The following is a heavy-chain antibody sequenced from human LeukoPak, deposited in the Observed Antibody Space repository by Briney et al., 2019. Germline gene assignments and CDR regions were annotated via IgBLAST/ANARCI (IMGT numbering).Heavy chain of an antibody. V-gene: IGHV3-15*01. CDR3: TTNGGKRYFGY. CDR1: GFIFSNAW. CDR2: IKSKTAGGTI. Sequence: PGGSLRLSCAASGFIFSNAWMSWVRQAPGKGLEWVGHIKSKTAGGTIDYAAPVKGRFTISRDDSKNTLYLQMDSLKTEDTAVYYCTTNGGKRYFGYWGQGTLVTVSS. J-gene: IGHJ4*02. D-gene: IGHD3-9*01.